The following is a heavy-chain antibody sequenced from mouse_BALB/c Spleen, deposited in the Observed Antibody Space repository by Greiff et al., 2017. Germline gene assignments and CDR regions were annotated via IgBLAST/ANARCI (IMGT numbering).Heavy chain of an antibody. Sequence: EVQGVESGGGLVQPGGSLRLSCATSGFTFTDYYMSWVRQPPGKALEWLGFIRNKANGYTTEYSASVKGRFTISRDNSQSILYLQMNTLRAEDSATYYCARDPPLHYYAMDDWGQGTSVTVSS. V-gene: IGHV7-3*02. CDR1: GFTFTDYY. D-gene: IGHD1-2*01. CDR3: ARDPPLHYYAMDD. CDR2: IRNKANGYTT. J-gene: IGHJ4*01.